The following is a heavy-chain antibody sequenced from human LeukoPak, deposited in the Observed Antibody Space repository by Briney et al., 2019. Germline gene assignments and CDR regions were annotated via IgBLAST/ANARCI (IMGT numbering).Heavy chain of an antibody. V-gene: IGHV4-30-4*01. CDR1: GGSISSGDYY. D-gene: IGHD3-22*01. CDR2: IYYSGST. CDR3: ARSPYYYDSSGQKLYYFDY. Sequence: SETLSLTCTVSGGSISSGDYYWSWIRQPPGKGLEWIGYIYYSGSTYYNPSLKSRVTISVDTSKNQFSLKLSSVTAADTAVYYCARSPYYYDSSGQKLYYFDYWGQGTLVTVSS. J-gene: IGHJ4*02.